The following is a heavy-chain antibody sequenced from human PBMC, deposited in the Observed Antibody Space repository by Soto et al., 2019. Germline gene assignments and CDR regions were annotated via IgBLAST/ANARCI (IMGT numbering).Heavy chain of an antibody. CDR2: ISYDGSNK. D-gene: IGHD3-22*01. CDR3: ARGMIVVGNYYGMDV. V-gene: IGHV3-30-3*01. J-gene: IGHJ6*02. CDR1: GFTFSSYA. Sequence: PGGSLRLSCAASGFTFSSYAMHWVRRAPGKGLEWVAVISYDGSNKYYADSVKGRFTISRDNSKNTLYLQMNSLRAEDTAVYYCARGMIVVGNYYGMDVWGQGTKVTVSS.